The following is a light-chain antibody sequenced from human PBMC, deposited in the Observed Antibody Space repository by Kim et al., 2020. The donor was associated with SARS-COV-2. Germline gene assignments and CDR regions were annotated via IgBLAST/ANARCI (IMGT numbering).Light chain of an antibody. J-gene: IGKJ2*01. CDR3: HQYNGWHPGDT. CDR1: ESISNN. V-gene: IGKV3-15*01. Sequence: EIVMTQSPATLSVSPGERATLSCRASESISNNLAWYQHKPGQAPRLLIYGASTRATGIPARFSGSGSGTGFTLTVSSLQSEDFAVYYCHQYNGWHPGDTFGQGTKLEIK. CDR2: GAS.